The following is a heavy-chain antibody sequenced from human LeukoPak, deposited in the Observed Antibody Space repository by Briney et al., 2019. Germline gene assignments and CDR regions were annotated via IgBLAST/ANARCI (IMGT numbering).Heavy chain of an antibody. CDR2: IYYSGST. CDR3: ARTDYSGSGSFYDNWFDP. D-gene: IGHD3-10*01. V-gene: IGHV4-59*08. CDR1: GGSISSYY. J-gene: IGHJ5*02. Sequence: SETLSLTCTVSGGSISSYYWSWIRQPPGKGREGMGYIYYSGSTNYNPSLKSRVTISVDTSKNQFSLKLSSVTAADTAVYYCARTDYSGSGSFYDNWFDPWGQGILVTVSS.